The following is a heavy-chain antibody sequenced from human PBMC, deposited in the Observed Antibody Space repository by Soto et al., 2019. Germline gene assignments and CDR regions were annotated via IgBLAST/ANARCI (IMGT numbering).Heavy chain of an antibody. CDR2: IYYSGST. D-gene: IGHD3-10*01. V-gene: IGHV4-31*03. J-gene: IGHJ4*02. Sequence: PSETLSLTCTVSGGSISSGGYYWSWIRQHPGKGLEWIGYIYYSGSTYYNPSLKSRVTISVDTSKNQFSLKLSSVTAADTAVYYCASLVRGVIIWFDYWGQGTLVTVSS. CDR3: ASLVRGVIIWFDY. CDR1: GGSISSGGYY.